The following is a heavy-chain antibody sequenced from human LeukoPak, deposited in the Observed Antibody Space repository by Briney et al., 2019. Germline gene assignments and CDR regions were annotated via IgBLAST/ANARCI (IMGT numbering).Heavy chain of an antibody. Sequence: PSEILSLTCTVSGDSISSYYWSWIRQPPGKGLEWVGYIYDSGSTNYNPSLKSRVTISLDTSKNQFSLKLRSETAADTALYYCARGNPVATAGTKGGWFDPWGQGTLVTVSS. CDR1: GDSISSYY. V-gene: IGHV4-59*01. CDR2: IYDSGST. CDR3: ARGNPVATAGTKGGWFDP. J-gene: IGHJ5*02. D-gene: IGHD6-13*01.